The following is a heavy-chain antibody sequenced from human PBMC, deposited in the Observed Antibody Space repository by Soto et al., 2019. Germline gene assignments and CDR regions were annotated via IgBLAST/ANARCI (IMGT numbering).Heavy chain of an antibody. CDR3: ARADKIIAAAARVG. CDR1: GYTFTSFG. Sequence: ADSVNVSCKASGYTFTSFGINWVRQAPGQGLEWMGWISAYNGNTNYAQKFQGRVTMTTETSTSTAYMALRSLRSDDTAGYYCARADKIIAAAARVGWGQGTLVTVSS. D-gene: IGHD6-13*01. CDR2: ISAYNGNT. J-gene: IGHJ4*02. V-gene: IGHV1-18*04.